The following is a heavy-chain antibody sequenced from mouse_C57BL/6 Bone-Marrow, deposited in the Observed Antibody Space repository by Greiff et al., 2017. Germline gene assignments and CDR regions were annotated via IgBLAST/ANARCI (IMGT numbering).Heavy chain of an antibody. V-gene: IGHV1-50*01. CDR3: TRSADVFYYCSSSNYALDY. Sequence: QVQLQQPGAELVKPGASVKLSCKASGYTFTSYWMQWVKQRPGQGLEWIGEIDPSDSYTNYNQKFKGKATLTVDTSSSTAYMQLSRLTSEDSAVYCCTRSADVFYYCSSSNYALDYWGQGTSLTVSS. J-gene: IGHJ4*01. D-gene: IGHD2-1*01. CDR2: IDPSDSYT. CDR1: GYTFTSYW.